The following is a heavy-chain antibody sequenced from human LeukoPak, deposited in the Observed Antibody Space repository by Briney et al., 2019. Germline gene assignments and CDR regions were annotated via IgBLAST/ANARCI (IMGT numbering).Heavy chain of an antibody. V-gene: IGHV1-2*02. CDR3: AREYCSSTSCSNWFDP. Sequence: GASVNVSCTASEYTFTGYYIHWVRQAPGQGFEWMGWINPNSGGTNYAQKFQGRVTMTRDTSISTAYMELSGLRSDDTAVYYCAREYCSSTSCSNWFDPWGQGTLVTVSS. D-gene: IGHD2-2*01. J-gene: IGHJ5*02. CDR2: INPNSGGT. CDR1: EYTFTGYY.